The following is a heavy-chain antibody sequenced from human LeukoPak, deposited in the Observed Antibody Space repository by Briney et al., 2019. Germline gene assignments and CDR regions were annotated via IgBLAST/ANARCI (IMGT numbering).Heavy chain of an antibody. CDR3: VRRRYNYGFDS. CDR2: IYYSGST. V-gene: IGHV4-59*12. CDR1: GGSISSYY. D-gene: IGHD5-18*01. J-gene: IGHJ4*02. Sequence: SETLSLACTVSGGSISSYYWSWIRQPPGKGLEWIGYIYYSGSTNYNPSFKSRVTMSVDTSKNQFSLELRSVTAADTAVFYCVRRRYNYGFDSWGQGTLVTVSS.